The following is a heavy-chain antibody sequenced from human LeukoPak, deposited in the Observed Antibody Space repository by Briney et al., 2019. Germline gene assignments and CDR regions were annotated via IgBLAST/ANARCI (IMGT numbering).Heavy chain of an antibody. Sequence: PSETLSLTCTVSGGSISSSSYYWGWIRQPPGKGLEWIGSIYYSGSTYYNPSLKSRVTISVDTSKNQFSLKLSSVTAADTAVYYCARAGLSMVRGGLFGYWGQGTLVTVSS. CDR1: GGSISSSSYY. V-gene: IGHV4-39*07. CDR2: IYYSGST. D-gene: IGHD3-10*01. CDR3: ARAGLSMVRGGLFGY. J-gene: IGHJ4*02.